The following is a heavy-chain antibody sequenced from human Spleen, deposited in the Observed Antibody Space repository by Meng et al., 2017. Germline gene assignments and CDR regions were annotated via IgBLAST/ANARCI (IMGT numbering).Heavy chain of an antibody. Sequence: QVQLGQSGAEVKKPGASVKVSCKASGYTFTTYGISWVRQAPGQGLEWVGWISAYNGHTNYAQKFQDRVIMNRDTSTSTAYMELRSLRSDDTAVYYCASGHYTGYWGQGTLVTVSS. D-gene: IGHD2-2*02. CDR3: ASGHYTGY. J-gene: IGHJ4*02. V-gene: IGHV1-18*01. CDR1: GYTFTTYG. CDR2: ISAYNGHT.